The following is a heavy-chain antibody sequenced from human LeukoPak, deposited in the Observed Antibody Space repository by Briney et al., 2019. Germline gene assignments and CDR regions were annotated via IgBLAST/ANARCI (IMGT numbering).Heavy chain of an antibody. Sequence: PGGSLRLSCAASGFTFSSYSMNRVRQAPGKGLEWVSYISSSSSTIYYADSVKGRFTISRDNAKNSLYLQMNSLRAEDTAVYYCASGDYDYVWGSYRFFDYWGQGTLVTVSS. D-gene: IGHD3-16*02. J-gene: IGHJ4*02. CDR2: ISSSSSTI. V-gene: IGHV3-48*01. CDR3: ASGDYDYVWGSYRFFDY. CDR1: GFTFSSYS.